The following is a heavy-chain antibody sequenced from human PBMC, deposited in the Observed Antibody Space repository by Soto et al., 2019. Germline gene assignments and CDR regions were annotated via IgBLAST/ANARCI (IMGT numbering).Heavy chain of an antibody. CDR3: ARDLPPLDY. Sequence: QVQLVQSGAEVKKPGASVKVSCKASGYTFTSYYITWVRQAPGQGLEWMGWISAYNSNTNYAQKLQGRVTMTTDTSTSTAYMERRSLRSDATALYYCARDLPPLDYRGQGTLVSASS. CDR2: ISAYNSNT. J-gene: IGHJ4*02. V-gene: IGHV1-18*01. CDR1: GYTFTSYY.